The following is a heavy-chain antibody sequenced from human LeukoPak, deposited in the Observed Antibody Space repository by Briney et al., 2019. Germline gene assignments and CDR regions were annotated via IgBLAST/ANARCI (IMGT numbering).Heavy chain of an antibody. CDR2: ISYDGSNK. CDR3: AKDFTHYDILTGPFDY. D-gene: IGHD3-9*01. J-gene: IGHJ4*02. Sequence: GGSLRLSCAASGFTFSSYGMHWVRQAPGKGLEWVAVISYDGSNKYYADSVKGRFTISRDNSKSTLYLQMNSLRAEDTAVYYCAKDFTHYDILTGPFDYWGQGTLVTVSS. V-gene: IGHV3-30*18. CDR1: GFTFSSYG.